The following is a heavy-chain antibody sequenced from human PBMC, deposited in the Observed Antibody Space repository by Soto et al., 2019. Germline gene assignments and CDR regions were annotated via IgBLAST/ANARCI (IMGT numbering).Heavy chain of an antibody. D-gene: IGHD3-3*01. CDR3: ARGIGVVGRQLYLDS. V-gene: IGHV4-30-2*01. CDR2: IFHSANT. J-gene: IGHJ4*02. Sequence: QLQLQESGSGLVKPSQTLSLTCAVSGGSISSVDHSWSWIRQPPGKGLEWVGYIFHSANTYYNPSLKSRVTISVYRSKNHVSLRLSAVTAADTAVYYCARGIGVVGRQLYLDSWGQGTLVTVSS. CDR1: GGSISSVDHS.